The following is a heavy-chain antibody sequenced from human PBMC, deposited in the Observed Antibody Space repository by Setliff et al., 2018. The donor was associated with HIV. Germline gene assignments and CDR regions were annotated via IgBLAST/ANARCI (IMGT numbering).Heavy chain of an antibody. V-gene: IGHV4-39*01. Sequence: ETLSLTCAVSGASISSTSYYWGWVRQPPGKGLEWIGSIYYSGSTYYNPSLKSRLTISVDTSRNQFSLKPSSLTAADTAVYYCARHYNVNYYVRKDFDYWGQGILVTVSS. J-gene: IGHJ4*02. CDR1: GASISSTSYY. CDR2: IYYSGST. CDR3: ARHYNVNYYVRKDFDY. D-gene: IGHD1-26*01.